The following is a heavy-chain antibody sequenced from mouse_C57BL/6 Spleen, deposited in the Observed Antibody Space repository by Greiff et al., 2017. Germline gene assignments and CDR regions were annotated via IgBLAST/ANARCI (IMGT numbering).Heavy chain of an antibody. CDR2: ISYDGSN. D-gene: IGHD2-4*01. Sequence: ASGPGLVQPSQSLSLTCSVTGYSITRGYYWNWIRQFPGNKLEWMGYISYDGSNNYNPSLKNRISITRDTSKNQFFLKLNSVTTEDTATYYCARERMGLLDYWGQGTTLTVSS. CDR1: GYSITRGYY. J-gene: IGHJ2*01. CDR3: ARERMGLLDY. V-gene: IGHV3-6*01.